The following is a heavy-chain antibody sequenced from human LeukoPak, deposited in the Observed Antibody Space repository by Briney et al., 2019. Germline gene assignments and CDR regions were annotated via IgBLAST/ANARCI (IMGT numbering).Heavy chain of an antibody. CDR2: INPNSGGT. CDR3: ARDTSNYGSGIDY. D-gene: IGHD3-10*01. J-gene: IGHJ4*02. V-gene: IGHV1-2*02. CDR1: GYTFTGYY. Sequence: ASVKVSCKASGYTFTGYYMHWVRQAPGQGLEWMGWINPNSGGTNYAQKFQGRVTMTRDTSISTAYMELSRLRSDDTAVYYCARDTSNYGSGIDYWGQGTLVTVSS.